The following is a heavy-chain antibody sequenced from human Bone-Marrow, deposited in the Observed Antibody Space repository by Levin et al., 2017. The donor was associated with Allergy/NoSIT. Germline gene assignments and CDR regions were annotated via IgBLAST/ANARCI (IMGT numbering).Heavy chain of an antibody. CDR2: IKQDGSEK. Sequence: GGSLRLSCAASGFTFSSYWMSWVRQAPGKGLEWVANIKQDGSEKYYVDSVKGRFTISRDNAKNSLYLQMNSLRAEDTAVYYCARGRNQGYCSGGSCYTLYYYDYYMDVWGKGTTVTVSS. CDR1: GFTFSSYW. CDR3: ARGRNQGYCSGGSCYTLYYYDYYMDV. V-gene: IGHV3-7*03. J-gene: IGHJ6*03. D-gene: IGHD2-15*01.